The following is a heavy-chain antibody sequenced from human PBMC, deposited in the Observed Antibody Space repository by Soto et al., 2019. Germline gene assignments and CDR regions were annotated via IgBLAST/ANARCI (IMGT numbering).Heavy chain of an antibody. CDR3: PRAVTGSYPNFDY. Sequence: KGLERLAVITXDGXNAYXAXXLXGRFAISRDNSKSTLLLQMNSLRPEDTAVYYCPRAVTGSYPNFDYCGQGTLVTVSS. V-gene: IGHV3-30*03. CDR2: ITXDGXNA. D-gene: IGHD3-10*01. J-gene: IGHJ4*02.